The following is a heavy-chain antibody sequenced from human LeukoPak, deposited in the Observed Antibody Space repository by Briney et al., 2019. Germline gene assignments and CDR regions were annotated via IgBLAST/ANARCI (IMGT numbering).Heavy chain of an antibody. D-gene: IGHD3-10*01. CDR1: GGSISSSGYY. Sequence: SETLSLTCTVSGGSISSSGYYWGWIRQPPGKGLEWIGSIYYSGRTYYNPSLKSRVTISVDTSKNQFSLKLSSVTAADTAVYYCARSYGSGNYFDYWGQGTLVTVSS. J-gene: IGHJ4*02. V-gene: IGHV4-39*07. CDR2: IYYSGRT. CDR3: ARSYGSGNYFDY.